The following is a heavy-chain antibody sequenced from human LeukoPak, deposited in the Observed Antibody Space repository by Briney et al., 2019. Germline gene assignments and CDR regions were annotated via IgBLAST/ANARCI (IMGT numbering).Heavy chain of an antibody. D-gene: IGHD3-22*01. CDR2: ISGDGGST. J-gene: IGHJ4*02. CDR1: GFTFDDYA. V-gene: IGHV3-43*02. Sequence: GGSLRLSCAASGFTFDDYAMHWVRQAPGKGLEWVSLISGDGGSTYYADSVKGRFTISRDNSKNSLYLQMNSLRTEDTALYYRAKDIWVGGYHDYWGQGTLVTVSS. CDR3: AKDIWVGGYHDY.